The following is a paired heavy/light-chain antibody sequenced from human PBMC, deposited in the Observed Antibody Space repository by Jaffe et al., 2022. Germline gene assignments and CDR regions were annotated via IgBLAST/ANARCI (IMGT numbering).Heavy chain of an antibody. V-gene: IGHV3-30*18. CDR1: GFTFSSYG. CDR2: ISYDGSNK. Sequence: QVQLVESGGGVVQPGRSLRLSCAASGFTFSSYGMHWVRQAPGKGLEWVAVISYDGSNKYYADSVKGRFTISRDNSKNTLYLQMNSLRAEDTAVYYCAKEEGDYDFWSGRTWNYYYYYMDVWGKGTTVTVSS. D-gene: IGHD3-3*01. CDR3: AKEEGDYDFWSGRTWNYYYYYMDV. J-gene: IGHJ6*03.
Light chain of an antibody. CDR2: GNS. V-gene: IGLV1-40*01. CDR1: SSNIGAGYD. CDR3: QSYDSSLSGPNWV. Sequence: QSVLTQPPSVSGAPGQRVTISCTGSSSNIGAGYDVHWYQQLPGTAPKLLIYGNSNRPSGVPDRFSGSKSGTSASLAITGLQAEDEADYYCQSYDSSLSGPNWVFGGGTKLTVL. J-gene: IGLJ3*02.